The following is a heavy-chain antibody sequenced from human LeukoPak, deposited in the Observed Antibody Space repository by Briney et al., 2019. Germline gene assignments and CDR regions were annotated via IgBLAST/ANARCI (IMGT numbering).Heavy chain of an antibody. J-gene: IGHJ6*03. CDR1: GYTFSSYD. CDR2: MNPNSGNT. CDR3: ARGGRGGYDFWSGYYRSYYMDV. D-gene: IGHD3-3*01. V-gene: IGHV1-8*03. Sequence: ASVTVSCKASGYTFSSYDINSVRQAPGQGLEWMGWMNPNSGNTGYAQTFQGRVTITRNTSISTAYMELSSLRSEDTAVYYCARGGRGGYDFWSGYYRSYYMDVWGKGTTVTVSS.